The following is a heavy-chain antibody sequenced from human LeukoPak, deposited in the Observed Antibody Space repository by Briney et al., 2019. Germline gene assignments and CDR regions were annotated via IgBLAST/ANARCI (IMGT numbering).Heavy chain of an antibody. Sequence: GASVKVSCKASGYTFTGYYMHWVRQAPGQGLEWMGWINPNSGGTNYAQKFQGRVTMTRDTSISTVYMELSRLRSGDTAVYYCARARPGIAVAGIDYWGQGTLVTVSS. V-gene: IGHV1-2*02. CDR1: GYTFTGYY. CDR3: ARARPGIAVAGIDY. J-gene: IGHJ4*02. CDR2: INPNSGGT. D-gene: IGHD6-19*01.